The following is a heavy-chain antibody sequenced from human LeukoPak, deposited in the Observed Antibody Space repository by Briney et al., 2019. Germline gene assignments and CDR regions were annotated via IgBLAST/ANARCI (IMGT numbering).Heavy chain of an antibody. CDR1: GFTFSTYA. CDR2: ISGVGGST. Sequence: GGSLRLSCAASGFTFSTYAMTWVRQTPGKGLEWVSAISGVGGSTNYADSVKGRFTISRDNSKNTLYLQMNSQRVEDTAVCYCAKGHQSCSSTSCLIYYYHYGIDVWGQGTTVTVSS. CDR3: AKGHQSCSSTSCLIYYYHYGIDV. V-gene: IGHV3-23*01. D-gene: IGHD2-2*01. J-gene: IGHJ6*02.